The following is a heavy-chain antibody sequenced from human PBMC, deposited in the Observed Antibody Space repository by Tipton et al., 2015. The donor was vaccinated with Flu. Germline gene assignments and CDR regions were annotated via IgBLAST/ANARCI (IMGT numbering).Heavy chain of an antibody. D-gene: IGHD3-10*01. CDR2: VYASGST. Sequence: TLSLTCTVSGDSITSSTDYWSWIRQPAGKGLEWIGRVYASGSTNYNPSLKSRVTISLDASKKQFSLKLTSVTAADTAVYYCARDYGDLNWFDPWGQGTLVTVSS. CDR1: GDSITSSTDY. J-gene: IGHJ5*02. V-gene: IGHV4-61*02. CDR3: ARDYGDLNWFDP.